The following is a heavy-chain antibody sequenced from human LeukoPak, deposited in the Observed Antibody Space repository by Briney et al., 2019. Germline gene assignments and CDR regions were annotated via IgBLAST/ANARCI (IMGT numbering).Heavy chain of an antibody. CDR1: GGSFSGYY. V-gene: IGHV4-34*01. J-gene: IGHJ5*02. Sequence: PSETLSLTCAVYGGSFSGYYWSWIRQPPGKGLEWIGEINHSGSTNYNPSLKSRVTISVDTSKNQFSLKLSSVTAADTAVYYCARVRMVRGVIRWFDPWGQGTLVTVSS. CDR2: INHSGST. D-gene: IGHD3-10*01. CDR3: ARVRMVRGVIRWFDP.